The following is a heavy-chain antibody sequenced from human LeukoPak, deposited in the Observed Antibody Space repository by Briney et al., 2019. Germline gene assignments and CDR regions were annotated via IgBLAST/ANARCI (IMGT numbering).Heavy chain of an antibody. CDR1: GGTFSSYA. CDR2: IIPIFGTA. V-gene: IGHV1-69*05. J-gene: IGHJ3*02. CDR3: ARSDIVVVPAASTAVGAFDI. Sequence: ASVKVSCKASGGTFSSYAISWVRQAPGQGLEWMGGIIPIFGTANYAQKFQGRVTITTDESTSTAYMELSSLRSEDTAVYYCARSDIVVVPAASTAVGAFDIWGQGTMVTVSS. D-gene: IGHD2-2*01.